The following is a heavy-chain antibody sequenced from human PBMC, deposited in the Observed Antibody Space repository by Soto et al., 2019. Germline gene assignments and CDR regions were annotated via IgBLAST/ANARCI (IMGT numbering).Heavy chain of an antibody. V-gene: IGHV4-34*01. CDR3: ARGHWQGGSSWYHYYYYYGMDV. Sequence: PSETLSLTCAVYGGSFSGYYLSWIRQPPGKGLEWIGEINHSGSTNYNPSLKSRVTISVDTSKNQFSLKLSSVTAADTAVYYCARGHWQGGSSWYHYYYYYGMDVWGQGTTVTVSS. CDR1: GGSFSGYY. J-gene: IGHJ6*02. CDR2: INHSGST. D-gene: IGHD6-13*01.